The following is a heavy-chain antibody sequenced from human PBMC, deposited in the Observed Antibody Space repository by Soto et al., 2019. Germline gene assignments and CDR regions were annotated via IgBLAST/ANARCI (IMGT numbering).Heavy chain of an antibody. D-gene: IGHD2-2*01. CDR1: GGTFSSYA. J-gene: IGHJ3*02. V-gene: IGHV1-69*04. Sequence: SVKVSCKASGGTFSSYAISWVRQAPGQGLEWMGRIIPILGIANYAQKFQGRVTITADKSTSTAYMELSSLRSEDTAVYYCVTDIVVVPAAYDAFDIWGQGTMVTVSS. CDR3: VTDIVVVPAAYDAFDI. CDR2: IIPILGIA.